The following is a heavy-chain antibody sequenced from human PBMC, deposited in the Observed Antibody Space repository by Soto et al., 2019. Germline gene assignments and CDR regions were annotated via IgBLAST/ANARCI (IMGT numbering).Heavy chain of an antibody. CDR1: GGTFSSYA. CDR3: ARKSEQLVEDYYYYYGMDV. Sequence: VKVSCTASGGTFSSYAISWVRQAPGQGLEWMGGIIPIFGTANYAQKFQGRVTITADESTSTAYMELSSLRSEDTAVYYCARKSEQLVEDYYYYYGMDVWGQGTTVTVSS. CDR2: IIPIFGTA. J-gene: IGHJ6*02. V-gene: IGHV1-69*13. D-gene: IGHD6-6*01.